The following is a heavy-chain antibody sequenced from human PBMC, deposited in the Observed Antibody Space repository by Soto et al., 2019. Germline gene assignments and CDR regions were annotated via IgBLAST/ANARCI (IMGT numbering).Heavy chain of an antibody. J-gene: IGHJ4*02. V-gene: IGHV1-18*04. CDR2: ISTENGNT. CDR3: ARYSSSGSFDH. CDR1: GYTFINNA. Sequence: ASVKVSCKASGYTFINNAITWVRQPHGHGLERMGWISTENGNTNYAQNLQGRVILTRDRSTNTAYMELRRLRPEDAAPYYCARYSSSGSFDHRGRGALFTVSS. D-gene: IGHD3-22*01.